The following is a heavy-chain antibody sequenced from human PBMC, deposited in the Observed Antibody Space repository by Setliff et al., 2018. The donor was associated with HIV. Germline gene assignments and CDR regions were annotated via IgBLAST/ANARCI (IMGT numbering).Heavy chain of an antibody. CDR3: ARCDYYDSSGLDY. V-gene: IGHV4-39*01. D-gene: IGHD3-22*01. Sequence: PSETLSLTCTVPGDSITSGHFYWGWICQAPGKGLEWIGNILDGRVTFFNPSLRGRVTISVDTSKTQFSLKLRSVTAADTAVYYCARCDYYDSSGLDYWGQGTLVTVSS. J-gene: IGHJ4*02. CDR1: GDSITSGHFY. CDR2: ILDGRVT.